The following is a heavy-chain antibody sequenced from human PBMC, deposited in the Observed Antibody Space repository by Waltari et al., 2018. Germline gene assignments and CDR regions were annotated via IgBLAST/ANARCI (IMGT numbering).Heavy chain of an antibody. V-gene: IGHV1-8*03. CDR3: ATRIAAAGAFDI. D-gene: IGHD6-13*01. J-gene: IGHJ3*02. CDR1: GYTFTSYD. CDR2: MKPNSGNT. Sequence: QVQLVQSGAEVKKPGASVKVSCKASGYTFTSYDINWVRQATGQGLEWMGWMKPNSGNTGYARKFQGRVTITRNTSISTAYMELSSLRSEDTAVYYCATRIAAAGAFDIWGQGTMVTVSS.